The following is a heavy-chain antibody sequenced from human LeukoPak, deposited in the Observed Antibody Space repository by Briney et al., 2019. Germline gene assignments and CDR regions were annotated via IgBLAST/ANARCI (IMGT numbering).Heavy chain of an antibody. Sequence: GASVKVSCKASGYTFTDYYMDWVRQAPGQGLEWMGWINPNGGGTNYAQQFQGGVTMSRDTSNSTAYMELSRLRSDDTAVYYCARDGPRGDVGYWGQGTLVTVSS. V-gene: IGHV1-2*02. D-gene: IGHD3-10*01. CDR3: ARDGPRGDVGY. CDR1: GYTFTDYY. CDR2: INPNGGGT. J-gene: IGHJ4*02.